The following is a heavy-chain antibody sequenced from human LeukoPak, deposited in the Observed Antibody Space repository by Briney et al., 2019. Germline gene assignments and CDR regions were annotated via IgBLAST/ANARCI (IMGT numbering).Heavy chain of an antibody. J-gene: IGHJ3*02. V-gene: IGHV4-59*01. CDR1: GGSISSYY. CDR3: ARDREMADSFDI. CDR2: IYYSGST. Sequence: PSETLSLTCTVSGGSISSYYWSWIRQPPGKGLEWIGYIYYSGSTNYNPSLKSRVTISVDTSKNQFSLELSSVTAADTAVYYCARDREMADSFDIWGQGTMVTVSS. D-gene: IGHD5-24*01.